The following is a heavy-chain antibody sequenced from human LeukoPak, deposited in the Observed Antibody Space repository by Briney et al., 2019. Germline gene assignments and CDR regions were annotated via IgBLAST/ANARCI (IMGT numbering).Heavy chain of an antibody. V-gene: IGHV4-34*01. D-gene: IGHD2-21*01. CDR3: ARQGPSDYYFAY. CDR2: INHSGST. J-gene: IGHJ4*02. Sequence: SETLSLTCAVYGGSFSGYYWSWIRQPPGKGLEWIGEINHSGSTNYNPSLKSRVTISVDTSKTQFSLKLSSVTAADTAVYYCARQGPSDYYFAYWGQGTLVTVSS. CDR1: GGSFSGYY.